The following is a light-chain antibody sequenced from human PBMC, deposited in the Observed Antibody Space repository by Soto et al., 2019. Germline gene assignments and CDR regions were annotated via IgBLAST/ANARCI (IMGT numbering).Light chain of an antibody. Sequence: AIRMTQSPSSFSASTGDRVTITCRASQGISTYLAWYQQKPGKAPNLLIYAASTLESGVPSRFSGSGSGTYYTLTISYMQSENFAYYFYRQHYSYPPIFGQGTKLEIK. J-gene: IGKJ2*01. V-gene: IGKV1-8*01. CDR3: RQHYSYPPI. CDR1: QGISTY. CDR2: AAS.